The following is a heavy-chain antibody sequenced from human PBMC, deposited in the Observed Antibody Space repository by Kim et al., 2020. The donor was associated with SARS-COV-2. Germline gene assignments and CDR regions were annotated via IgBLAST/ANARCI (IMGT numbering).Heavy chain of an antibody. Sequence: ASVKVSCKASGYTFTSYAMHWVRQAPGQRLEWMGWINAGNGNTKYSQKFQGRVTITRDTSASTAYMELSSLRSEDTAVYYCARDLFPFKRSTMIVVVGHWGQGTLVTVSS. V-gene: IGHV1-3*01. J-gene: IGHJ4*02. D-gene: IGHD3-22*01. CDR3: ARDLFPFKRSTMIVVVGH. CDR2: INAGNGNT. CDR1: GYTFTSYA.